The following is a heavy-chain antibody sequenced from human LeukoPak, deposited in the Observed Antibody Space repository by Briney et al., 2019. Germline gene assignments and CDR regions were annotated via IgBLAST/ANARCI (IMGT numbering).Heavy chain of an antibody. J-gene: IGHJ4*02. V-gene: IGHV3-21*01. Sequence: PGGSLRLSCAASGFTFSSHSVNWVRQAPGKGLEWVSSISGSSSHIYYADSVKGRFTISRDNAKNSLYLQMNSLRAEDTAVYYCATRNADGYNYLDYWGQGILVTVSS. D-gene: IGHD5-24*01. CDR2: ISGSSSHI. CDR1: GFTFSSHS. CDR3: ATRNADGYNYLDY.